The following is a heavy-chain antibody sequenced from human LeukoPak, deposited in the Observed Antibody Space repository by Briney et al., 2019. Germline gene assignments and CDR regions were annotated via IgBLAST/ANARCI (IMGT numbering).Heavy chain of an antibody. CDR3: ERDGDYYFDY. CDR2: IYYSGST. V-gene: IGHV4-59*01. CDR1: GGSISSYY. Sequence: SETLSLTCTVSGGSISSYYWSWIRQPPGKGLEWIGYIYYSGSTNYNPSLNSRVTISVDTSKNQFSLKLSSVTAADTAVYYCERDGDYYFDYWGQGTLVTVSS. D-gene: IGHD2-21*02. J-gene: IGHJ4*02.